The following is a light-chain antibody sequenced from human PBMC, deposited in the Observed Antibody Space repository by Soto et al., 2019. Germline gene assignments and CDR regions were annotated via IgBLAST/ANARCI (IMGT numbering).Light chain of an antibody. CDR2: NNS. CDR1: SSNIGAGYD. Sequence: QAVVTQPPSVSGAPGQRVTISCSGSSSNIGAGYDVNWYRQLPGTAPKLLIYNNSNRPSGVPDRFSGSKSGTSASLAITGLQAEDEADYYCQSYDSSHNYVFGTGTKVTVL. CDR3: QSYDSSHNYV. J-gene: IGLJ1*01. V-gene: IGLV1-40*01.